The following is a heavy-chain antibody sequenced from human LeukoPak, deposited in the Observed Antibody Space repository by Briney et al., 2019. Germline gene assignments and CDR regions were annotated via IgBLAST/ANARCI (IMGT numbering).Heavy chain of an antibody. Sequence: PGGSLGLSCAASGFSVSSTYMSWVRQAPGKGLEWVSVIYSGGSTYYADSVKGRFTISRDNSKNTLYLQMNSLRAEDTAVYYCATSIAVAATDYWGQGTLVTVSS. CDR2: IYSGGST. CDR3: ATSIAVAATDY. D-gene: IGHD6-19*01. V-gene: IGHV3-66*01. CDR1: GFSVSSTY. J-gene: IGHJ4*02.